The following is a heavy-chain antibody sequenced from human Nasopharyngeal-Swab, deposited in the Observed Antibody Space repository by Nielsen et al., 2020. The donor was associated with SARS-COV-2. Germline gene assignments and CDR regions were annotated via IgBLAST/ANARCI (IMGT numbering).Heavy chain of an antibody. CDR1: GFTFSSYA. J-gene: IGHJ3*02. V-gene: IGHV3-30*04. CDR3: AKAGGYSSAVAFDT. D-gene: IGHD5-18*01. Sequence: GESLKISCAASGFTFSSYAMHWVRQAPGKGLEWVAVISYDGSNKYYADSVKGRFTISRDNSKNTLYLQMNSLRAEDTAVYYCAKAGGYSSAVAFDTWGQGTMVTVSS. CDR2: ISYDGSNK.